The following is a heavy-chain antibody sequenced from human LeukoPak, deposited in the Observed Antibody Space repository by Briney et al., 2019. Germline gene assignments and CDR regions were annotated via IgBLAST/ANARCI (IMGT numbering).Heavy chain of an antibody. CDR1: GYTFTSYA. V-gene: IGHV1-3*01. J-gene: IGHJ4*02. D-gene: IGHD5-18*01. CDR3: ARSFYGGYSYGLSQYYFDY. CDR2: INAGNGNT. Sequence: ASVKVSCTASGYTFTSYAMHWVRQAPGQRLEWMGWINAGNGNTKYSQKFQGRVTITRDTSASTAYMELSSLRSEDTAVYYCARSFYGGYSYGLSQYYFDYWGQGTLVTVSS.